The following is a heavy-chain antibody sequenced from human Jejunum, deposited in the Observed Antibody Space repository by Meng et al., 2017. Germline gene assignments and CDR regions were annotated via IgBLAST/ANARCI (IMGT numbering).Heavy chain of an antibody. J-gene: IGHJ4*02. CDR3: ARDHWGSLDY. Sequence: QVQARESGPGLVRPSETLSLICAVSGGSVSSSGYQWGWIRQPPGKGLEWIGYASTNYNPSLKSRVTISVDTSKNQFSLKLTSVTAADTAVYYCARDHWGSLDYWGQGVLVTVSS. V-gene: IGHV4-61*08. CDR1: GGSVSSSGYQ. D-gene: IGHD7-27*01. CDR2: AST.